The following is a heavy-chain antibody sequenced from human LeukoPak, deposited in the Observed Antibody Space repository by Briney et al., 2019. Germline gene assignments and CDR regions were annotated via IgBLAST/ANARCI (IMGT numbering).Heavy chain of an antibody. J-gene: IGHJ4*02. D-gene: IGHD4-17*01. CDR1: GFIFSNYE. Sequence: GGSLRLSCAASGFIFSNYEMNWVRQAPGKGLEWVSYISSSGSTIYYADSVKGRFTISRDDAKNSLYLQMNTLRVEDTALYYCVKGPHYGAYTDYFDFWGQGTLVTVSS. CDR2: ISSSGSTI. CDR3: VKGPHYGAYTDYFDF. V-gene: IGHV3-48*03.